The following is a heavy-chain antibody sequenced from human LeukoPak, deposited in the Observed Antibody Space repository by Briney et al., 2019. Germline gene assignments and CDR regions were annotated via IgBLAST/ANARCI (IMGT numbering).Heavy chain of an antibody. J-gene: IGHJ4*02. D-gene: IGHD6-19*01. Sequence: PSETLSLTCAVYGGSFSGYYWSWIRQPTGKGLEWIGEINHSGSTNYNPSLKSRVTISVDTSKNQFSLKLSSVTAADTAVYYCARDYIAVAGTFDYWGQGTLVTVSS. CDR3: ARDYIAVAGTFDY. CDR2: INHSGST. V-gene: IGHV4-34*01. CDR1: GGSFSGYY.